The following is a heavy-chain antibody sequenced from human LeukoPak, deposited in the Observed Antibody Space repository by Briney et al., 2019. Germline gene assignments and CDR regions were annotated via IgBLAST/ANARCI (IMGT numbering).Heavy chain of an antibody. D-gene: IGHD3-22*01. J-gene: IGHJ6*02. V-gene: IGHV1-69*13. CDR3: AREWNDSSGYYYVGSHYHYYYGMDV. CDR1: GGTFSSYA. Sequence: GASVKVSCKASGGTFSSYAISWVRQAPGQGLEWMGGIIPIFGTANYAQKFQGRVTITADESTSTAYMELSSLRSEDTAVYYCAREWNDSSGYYYVGSHYHYYYGMDVWGQGTTVTVSS. CDR2: IIPIFGTA.